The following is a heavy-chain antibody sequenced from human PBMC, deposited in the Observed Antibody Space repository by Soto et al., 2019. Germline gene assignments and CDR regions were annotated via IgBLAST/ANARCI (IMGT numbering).Heavy chain of an antibody. V-gene: IGHV1-18*01. Sequence: QAQLVQSGAEVRKPGASVKVSCKASGYTFYSHSISWVRQAPGQGLEWMGRINADYGNTQYAQKFRGRVTMTTDTSTTAVYMELTNLISDDTAVYYCARCINGDYYYGMDVWGQGTTVTVSS. CDR2: INADYGNT. CDR3: ARCINGDYYYGMDV. D-gene: IGHD2-21*01. J-gene: IGHJ6*02. CDR1: GYTFYSHS.